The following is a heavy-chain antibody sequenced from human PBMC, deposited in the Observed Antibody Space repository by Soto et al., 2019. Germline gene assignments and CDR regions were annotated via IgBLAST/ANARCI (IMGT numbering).Heavy chain of an antibody. CDR3: GRDIIAAAGSSYYGMDV. J-gene: IGHJ6*02. V-gene: IGHV4-59*01. CDR1: GGSISSYY. Sequence: PSETLSLTCTVSGGSISSYYWSWIRQPPGKGLEWIGYIYYSGSTKYNPSLKSRVTISLDTSKNQFSLKLSSVTAADTAVYFCGRDIIAAAGSSYYGMDVWGQGTMVTVSS. D-gene: IGHD6-13*01. CDR2: IYYSGST.